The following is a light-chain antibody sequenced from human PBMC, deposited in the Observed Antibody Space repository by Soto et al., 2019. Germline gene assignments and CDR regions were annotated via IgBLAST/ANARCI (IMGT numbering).Light chain of an antibody. V-gene: IGKV1-9*01. CDR3: QQLNSYPVT. CDR1: QGVGSY. J-gene: IGKJ5*01. Sequence: DIQLTQSPSFLSASVGARVTITCRDSQGVGSYLAWYQQKPGKAPKILIYAASTLQSGVPSRFSGNGSGTEFTLQISSLQPEDFATYYCQQLNSYPVTFGQGTRLEIK. CDR2: AAS.